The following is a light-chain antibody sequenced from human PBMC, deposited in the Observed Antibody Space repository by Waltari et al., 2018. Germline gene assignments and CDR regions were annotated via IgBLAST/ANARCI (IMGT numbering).Light chain of an antibody. Sequence: YELTQPPSVSVSPGQAANIDCPGDDVGNKYTPWFQQKPGHSPVLVIFEDNKRPPGIPERFSASNSGNIATLTISETQPMDEADYYCQAWDSGTGVFGTGTKVTVL. CDR1: DVGNKY. J-gene: IGLJ1*01. V-gene: IGLV3-1*01. CDR3: QAWDSGTGV. CDR2: EDN.